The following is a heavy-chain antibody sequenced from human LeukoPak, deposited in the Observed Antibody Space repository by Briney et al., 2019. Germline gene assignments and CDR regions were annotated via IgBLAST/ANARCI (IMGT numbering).Heavy chain of an antibody. CDR3: ARDRGGYDPFDY. D-gene: IGHD5-12*01. J-gene: IGHJ4*02. V-gene: IGHV1-69*13. Sequence: SVKVSCKASGGTFSSYAISWVRQAPGQGLEWMGGIIPIFGTANYAQKFQGRVTITADESTSTAYMELSSLRSEDTAVYYCARDRGGYDPFDYWGQGTLVTVSS. CDR2: IIPIFGTA. CDR1: GGTFSSYA.